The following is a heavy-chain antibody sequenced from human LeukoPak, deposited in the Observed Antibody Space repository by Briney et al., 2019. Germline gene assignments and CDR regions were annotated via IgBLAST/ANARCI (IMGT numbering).Heavy chain of an antibody. Sequence: GGSLRLSCAASGFTFSSYEMNWVRQAPGKGLEWVSYISSRGRTFYYADSVKGRFTISRDNGKNPLYLQMNSLRVEDTAVYYCARDSRGSSWFFDYWGQGALVTVSS. J-gene: IGHJ4*02. CDR3: ARDSRGSSWFFDY. CDR2: ISSRGRTF. D-gene: IGHD6-13*01. CDR1: GFTFSSYE. V-gene: IGHV3-48*03.